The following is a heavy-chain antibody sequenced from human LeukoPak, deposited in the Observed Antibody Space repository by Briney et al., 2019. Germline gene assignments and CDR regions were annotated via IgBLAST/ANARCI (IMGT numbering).Heavy chain of an antibody. V-gene: IGHV3-23*01. CDR1: GFTFSSYG. Sequence: GGSLRLSCAASGFTFSSYGMSWVRQAPGKGPEWVSAISGGVGSTYYADSVKGRFTISRDNSKNTLYLQMNSLRAEDTAVYYCAMDDSSGYYSSYFDYWGQGTLVTVSS. CDR3: AMDDSSGYYSSYFDY. J-gene: IGHJ4*02. CDR2: ISGGVGST. D-gene: IGHD3-22*01.